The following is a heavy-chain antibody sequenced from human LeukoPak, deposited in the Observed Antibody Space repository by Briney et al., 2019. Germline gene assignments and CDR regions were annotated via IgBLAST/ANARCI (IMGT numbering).Heavy chain of an antibody. CDR1: GGSISSYY. J-gene: IGHJ6*03. CDR2: IYTSGST. V-gene: IGHV4-4*07. Sequence: SETLSLTCTVSGGSISSYYWSWIRQPAGKGLEWIGRIYTSGSTNYNPSLKSRVTMSVDTSKNQFSLKLSSVTAADTAVYYCARDLEIYGFGENWHYYYYYMDVWGKGTTVTVSS. CDR3: ARDLEIYGFGENWHYYYYYMDV. D-gene: IGHD3-10*01.